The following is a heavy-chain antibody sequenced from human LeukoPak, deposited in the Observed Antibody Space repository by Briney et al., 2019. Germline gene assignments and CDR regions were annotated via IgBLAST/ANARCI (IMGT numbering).Heavy chain of an antibody. CDR2: IYNSGST. D-gene: IGHD5-12*01. Sequence: SETLSLTCTVSGGSISSYYWSWIRQPPGKGLEWIGYIYNSGSTNYNPSLKSRVTISVDTSKNQFSLKLSSVTAADTAVYYCARGRHSGYDSGYWGQGTLVTVSS. J-gene: IGHJ4*02. CDR1: GGSISSYY. CDR3: ARGRHSGYDSGY. V-gene: IGHV4-59*01.